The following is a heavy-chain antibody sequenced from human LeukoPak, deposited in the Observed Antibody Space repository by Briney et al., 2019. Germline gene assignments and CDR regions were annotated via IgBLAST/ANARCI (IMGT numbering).Heavy chain of an antibody. V-gene: IGHV1-18*01. CDR3: AREGWYSRWFDP. CDR1: GYTFNSYD. Sequence: GASVKVSCKASGYTFNSYDISWVRQAPGQGLEWMRWISAYNGNTNYAQKLQGRVTMTTDTSTSTAYMELRSLRSDDTAVYCCAREGWYSRWFDPWGQGTLVTVSS. CDR2: ISAYNGNT. J-gene: IGHJ5*02. D-gene: IGHD2-15*01.